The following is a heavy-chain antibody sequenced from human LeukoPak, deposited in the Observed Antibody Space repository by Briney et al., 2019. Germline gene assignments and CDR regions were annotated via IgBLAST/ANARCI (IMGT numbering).Heavy chain of an antibody. CDR1: GFIFTNAW. D-gene: IGHD3-16*01. J-gene: IGHJ4*02. Sequence: GGSLRLSCAASGFIFTNAWMAWVRQAPGKGLEWVANINQDGSTKQYADSVRGRFTISRDNAKNSLYLQLNSLRTEDTGLYHCARDMKGSLDYWGQGTLVTVSS. CDR2: INQDGSTK. V-gene: IGHV3-7*01. CDR3: ARDMKGSLDY.